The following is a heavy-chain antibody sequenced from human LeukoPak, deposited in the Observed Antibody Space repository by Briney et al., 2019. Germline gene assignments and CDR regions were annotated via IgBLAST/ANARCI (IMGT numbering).Heavy chain of an antibody. CDR3: AREGIVATLDY. Sequence: SVTVSFKASGGTFTIYAISWVRQAPGQGFEWMGGIIPIFGTANYAQKFQGRVTITADESTSTAYMELSSLRSEDTAVYYCAREGIVATLDYWGQGTLVTVSS. J-gene: IGHJ4*02. V-gene: IGHV1-69*01. CDR1: GGTFTIYA. D-gene: IGHD5-12*01. CDR2: IIPIFGTA.